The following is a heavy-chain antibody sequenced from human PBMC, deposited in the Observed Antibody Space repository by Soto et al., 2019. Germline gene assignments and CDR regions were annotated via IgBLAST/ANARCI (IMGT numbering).Heavy chain of an antibody. V-gene: IGHV3-48*02. CDR3: ARATSTFYM. Sequence: GECLSRNGTACGLTLSHVTINKNRQAPGKGLEWISYISSSTTTIFYADSVKGRFTISRDNAKNSLYLQMNGLRDEDTAVYYCARATSTFYM. CDR1: GLTLSHVT. J-gene: IGHJ6*03. D-gene: IGHD1-26*01. CDR2: ISSSTTTI.